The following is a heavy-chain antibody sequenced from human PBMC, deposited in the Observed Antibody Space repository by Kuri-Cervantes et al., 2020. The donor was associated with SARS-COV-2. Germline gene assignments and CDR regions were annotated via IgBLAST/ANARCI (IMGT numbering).Heavy chain of an antibody. Sequence: GESLKISCAASGFTFSSYAMHWVRQAPGKGLEWVAVISYDGSNKYYADSVKGRFTISRDNSKNTLYLQMNSLRAEDTAVYYCARGDYGDYGDYWGQETLVTVSS. V-gene: IGHV3-30-3*01. CDR2: ISYDGSNK. CDR1: GFTFSSYA. J-gene: IGHJ4*02. CDR3: ARGDYGDYGDY. D-gene: IGHD4-17*01.